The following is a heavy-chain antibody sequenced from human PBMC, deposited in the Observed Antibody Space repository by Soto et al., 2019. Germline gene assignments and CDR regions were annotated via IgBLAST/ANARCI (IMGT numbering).Heavy chain of an antibody. V-gene: IGHV3-72*01. CDR3: SRDLGS. J-gene: IGHJ5*02. CDR2: TRNKANSYTT. Sequence: PGGSLRLSCAASGFTFSDHHMDWVRQAPGKGLEWVGRTRNKANSYTTEYAASVKGRFTISRDDSKNSLYLQMNSLKTEDTAVYYCSRDLGSWGQGTLVTVS. CDR1: GFTFSDHH.